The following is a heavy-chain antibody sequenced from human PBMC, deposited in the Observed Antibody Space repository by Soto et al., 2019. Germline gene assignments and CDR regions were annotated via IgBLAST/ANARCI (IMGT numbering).Heavy chain of an antibody. D-gene: IGHD2-21*02. Sequence: ASVKVSCKASGYTFTSYGISWVRQAPGQGLEWMGWISAYNGNTNYAQKLQGRVTMTTDTSTSTAYMELRSLRSDDTAVYYCARGRIVVVTATHVYNWLDPWGQGTLVTVSS. CDR3: ARGRIVVVTATHVYNWLDP. CDR1: GYTFTSYG. CDR2: ISAYNGNT. V-gene: IGHV1-18*01. J-gene: IGHJ5*02.